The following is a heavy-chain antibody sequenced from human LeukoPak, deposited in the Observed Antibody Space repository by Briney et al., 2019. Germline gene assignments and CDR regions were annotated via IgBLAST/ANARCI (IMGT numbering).Heavy chain of an antibody. D-gene: IGHD5-18*01. Sequence: SETLSLTCSVSGDSINSSSYYWGWIRQPPGKGLEWIGSIYYSGSTYYNPSLKSRVTISVDTSKNQFSLKLSSVTAADTAVYYCARGGVDTAMGWGTWGQGTLVTVSS. J-gene: IGHJ4*02. CDR3: ARGGVDTAMGWGT. CDR1: GDSINSSSYY. CDR2: IYYSGST. V-gene: IGHV4-39*07.